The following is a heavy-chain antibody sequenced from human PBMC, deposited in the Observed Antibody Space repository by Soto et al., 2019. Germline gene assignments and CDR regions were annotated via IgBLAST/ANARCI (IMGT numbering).Heavy chain of an antibody. D-gene: IGHD3-9*01. Sequence: AGGSLRLSCAASGFTFSSYWMSWVRQAPGKGLEWVANIKQDGSEKYYVDSVKGRFTISRDNAKNSLYLQMNSLRAEDTAVYYCARGNDILTGYHPIPSAEDHYYYYYGMDVWGQGTTVTVSS. J-gene: IGHJ6*02. V-gene: IGHV3-7*04. CDR3: ARGNDILTGYHPIPSAEDHYYYYYGMDV. CDR1: GFTFSSYW. CDR2: IKQDGSEK.